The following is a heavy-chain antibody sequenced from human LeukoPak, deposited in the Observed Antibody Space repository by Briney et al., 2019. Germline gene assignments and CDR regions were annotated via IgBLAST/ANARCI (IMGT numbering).Heavy chain of an antibody. D-gene: IGHD2-2*02. Sequence: GGSLRLSCAASGLTFSNYGMPWVRLAPGKGLEWVAVIAYDGVNKYYRDSVKGRFTISRDNSKNTMYLQMNSLRAEDTAVYYCAKNRIPTSITPDSWGQGTLVTVSS. J-gene: IGHJ5*01. CDR3: AKNRIPTSITPDS. V-gene: IGHV3-30*18. CDR1: GLTFSNYG. CDR2: IAYDGVNK.